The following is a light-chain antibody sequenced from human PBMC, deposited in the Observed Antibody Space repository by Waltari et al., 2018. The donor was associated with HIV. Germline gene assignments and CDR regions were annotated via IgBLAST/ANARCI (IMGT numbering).Light chain of an antibody. CDR1: QRIFYSSNNKHY. CDR3: QQYYHVPVP. J-gene: IGKJ5*01. Sequence: DIVMTQSPDSLAVSLGERATINCKSSQRIFYSSNNKHYLAWYQHKPGQPPKLLIYWASTRESGVPDRFSGSGSGTDFTLTISCLQPEVVAVYYCQQYYHVPVPFAQWTRLVI. V-gene: IGKV4-1*01. CDR2: WAS.